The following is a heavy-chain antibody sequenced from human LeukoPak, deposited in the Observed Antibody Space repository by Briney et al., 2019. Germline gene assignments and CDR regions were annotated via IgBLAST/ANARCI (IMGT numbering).Heavy chain of an antibody. Sequence: GGSLRLSCAASGFTFSSYAMSWVRQAPGKGLEWVSAISSSFGSTYYAGSVKGRFTISRDNSKNTLYLQMNSLRAEDTAVYYCARDYPRYSSSWYGVWSPVGAFDIWGQGTMVTVSS. V-gene: IGHV3-23*01. CDR3: ARDYPRYSSSWYGVWSPVGAFDI. CDR2: ISSSFGST. D-gene: IGHD6-13*01. CDR1: GFTFSSYA. J-gene: IGHJ3*02.